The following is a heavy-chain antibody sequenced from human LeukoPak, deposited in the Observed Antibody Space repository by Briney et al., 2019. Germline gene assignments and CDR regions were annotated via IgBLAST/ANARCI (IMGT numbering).Heavy chain of an antibody. J-gene: IGHJ4*02. CDR3: AREAGNTQYFDY. CDR1: GGSFSDYH. CDR2: INHRGGT. D-gene: IGHD1-1*01. V-gene: IGHV4-34*01. Sequence: KPSETLSLTCAVYGGSFSDYHWSWIRQPPGKGLEWIGEINHRGGTNYNPSLKSRVTISVDTSKKQFSLKLTSVTAADTAMYYCAREAGNTQYFDYWGQGTLVTVSS.